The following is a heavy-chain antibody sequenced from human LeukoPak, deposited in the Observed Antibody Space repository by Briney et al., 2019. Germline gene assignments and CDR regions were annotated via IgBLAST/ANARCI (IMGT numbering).Heavy chain of an antibody. J-gene: IGHJ4*02. V-gene: IGHV1-18*01. CDR3: ARDDGYSYRKGVDRFDY. Sequence: ASVKVSCKASGYTFISWVRQAPGQGPEWMGWISGYDGNTNYAQKLQGRVAMTRDTSTNTAYMDLRSLRSDDTAVYYCARDDGYSYRKGVDRFDYWGQGTLVTVSS. CDR2: ISGYDGNT. D-gene: IGHD5-18*01. CDR1: GYTF.